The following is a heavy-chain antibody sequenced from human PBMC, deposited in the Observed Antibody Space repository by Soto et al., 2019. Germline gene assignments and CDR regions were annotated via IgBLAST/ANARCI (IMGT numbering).Heavy chain of an antibody. CDR2: INTDGGTS. Sequence: EVQLVESRGDLVQPGGSLRLSCAASGFTFSGHWMHWVRQVPGKGLEWVSRINTDGGTSAYADSVKGRFTISRDNAKNTLYLQMNALRAEDTAVYYCAREAGYCSRTSCYRRAFDTWGQGTTVTVSS. V-gene: IGHV3-74*03. CDR1: GFTFSGHW. D-gene: IGHD2-2*01. CDR3: AREAGYCSRTSCYRRAFDT. J-gene: IGHJ3*02.